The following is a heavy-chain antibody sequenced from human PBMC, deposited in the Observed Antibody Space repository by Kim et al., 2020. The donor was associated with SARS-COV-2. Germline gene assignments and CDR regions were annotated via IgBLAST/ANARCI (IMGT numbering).Heavy chain of an antibody. CDR2: IKGDGSDT. J-gene: IGHJ5*02. CDR1: GFTFSSYW. Sequence: GGSLRLSCEASGFTFSSYWMNWVRQGPGKGLVWVSRIKGDGSDTHYADFVKGRFTISRDNAKNTLHLQLNRLGVEDTATYYCASGSVQQGFDPWGQGTLVTVSS. D-gene: IGHD2-15*01. V-gene: IGHV3-74*01. CDR3: ASGSVQQGFDP.